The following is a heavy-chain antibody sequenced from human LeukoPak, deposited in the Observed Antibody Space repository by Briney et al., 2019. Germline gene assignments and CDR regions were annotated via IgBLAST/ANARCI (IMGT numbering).Heavy chain of an antibody. Sequence: PGGSLRLSCAASGFTFSSYAMTWVRQAPGKGLEWVSAISASGGSTYYADSVKGRFTISRDNSKNTLYLQMNSLRAEDTAVYYCAKSPSSYDYVWGSYRPYNWFDPWGQGTPVTVSS. V-gene: IGHV3-23*01. D-gene: IGHD3-16*02. J-gene: IGHJ5*02. CDR3: AKSPSSYDYVWGSYRPYNWFDP. CDR2: ISASGGST. CDR1: GFTFSSYA.